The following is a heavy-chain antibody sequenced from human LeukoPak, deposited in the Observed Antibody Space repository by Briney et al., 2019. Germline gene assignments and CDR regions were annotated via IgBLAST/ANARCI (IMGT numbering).Heavy chain of an antibody. Sequence: GGSLRLSCAASGITFSSYAMHWVRQAPGKGLEWVAVILYDGSIKYYADSVKGRFTISRDNSKNTLYLQMNSLRAEDTAVYYCAREIIAAAVPRGMDVWGQGTTVTVSS. CDR2: ILYDGSIK. CDR1: GITFSSYA. V-gene: IGHV3-30-3*01. D-gene: IGHD6-13*01. J-gene: IGHJ6*02. CDR3: AREIIAAAVPRGMDV.